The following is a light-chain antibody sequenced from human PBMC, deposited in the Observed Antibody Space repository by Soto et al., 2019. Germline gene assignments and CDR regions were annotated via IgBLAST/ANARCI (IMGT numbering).Light chain of an antibody. V-gene: IGLV2-18*02. J-gene: IGLJ1*01. CDR1: SSDVGNYNR. Sequence: QSALTQPPSVSGSPGQSVTISCTGTSSDVGNYNRVSWYQQPPGTAPKVIIYEVSNRPSGGPDRFSGSKSGNTASLTISGLQAEDEADYYCSSYTSSSTDVFGTGIKVTVL. CDR2: EVS. CDR3: SSYTSSSTDV.